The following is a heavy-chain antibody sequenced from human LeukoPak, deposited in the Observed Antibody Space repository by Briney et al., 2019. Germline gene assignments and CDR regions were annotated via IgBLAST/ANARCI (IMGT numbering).Heavy chain of an antibody. CDR2: IWYDGSNK. D-gene: IGHD6-13*01. Sequence: TGGSLRLSCAASGFIFSSYGMHWVRQAPGKGLEWVAVIWYDGSNKYYADSVKGRFTISRDNSKNTLYLQMNSLRVEDTAVYYCAIAVAGTNYYSDYWGQGTLVTVSS. CDR1: GFIFSSYG. CDR3: AIAVAGTNYYSDY. J-gene: IGHJ4*02. V-gene: IGHV3-33*01.